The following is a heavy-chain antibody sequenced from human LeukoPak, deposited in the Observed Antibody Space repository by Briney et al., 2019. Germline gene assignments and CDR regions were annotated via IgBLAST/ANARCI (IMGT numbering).Heavy chain of an antibody. J-gene: IGHJ4*02. V-gene: IGHV6-1*01. CDR1: GDSVSSNSAA. D-gene: IGHD5-12*01. CDR3: ARGHGYSGWVFDY. Sequence: SQTLSLTCAISGDSVSSNSAAWTWIRQSPSRGLEWLGRTYYRSKWYNDYAVSVKSRITINPDTSKNQFSLQLNSVTPEDTAVYYCARGHGYSGWVFDYWGQGTLVTVSS. CDR2: TYYRSKWYN.